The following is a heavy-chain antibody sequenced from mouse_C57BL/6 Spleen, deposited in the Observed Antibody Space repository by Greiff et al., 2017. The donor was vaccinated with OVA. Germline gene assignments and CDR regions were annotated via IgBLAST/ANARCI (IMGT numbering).Heavy chain of an antibody. J-gene: IGHJ4*01. V-gene: IGHV1-55*01. CDR1: GYTFTSYW. CDR2: IYPGSGST. CDR3: ARRTPYYGSSYHYAMDY. D-gene: IGHD1-1*01. Sequence: QVQLQQPGAELVKPGASVQMSCKASGYTFTSYWITWVKQRPGPGLEWIGDIYPGSGSTNYNEKFKIKATLTVDTSSSTAYMQLSSLTSEDSAVYYCARRTPYYGSSYHYAMDYWGQGTSVTVSA.